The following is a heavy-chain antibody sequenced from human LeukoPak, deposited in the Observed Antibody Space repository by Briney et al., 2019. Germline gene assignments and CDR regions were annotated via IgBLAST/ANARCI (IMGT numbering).Heavy chain of an antibody. Sequence: GGSLRLSCAASGFIVSSNYMSWVRQAPGKGLEWVSSISSSSSYIYYADSVKGRFTISRDNAKNSLYLQMNSLRAEDTAVYYCAESYGSGTYIDYWGQGTLVTVSS. V-gene: IGHV3-21*01. D-gene: IGHD3-10*01. CDR3: AESYGSGTYIDY. J-gene: IGHJ4*02. CDR2: ISSSSSYI. CDR1: GFIVSSNY.